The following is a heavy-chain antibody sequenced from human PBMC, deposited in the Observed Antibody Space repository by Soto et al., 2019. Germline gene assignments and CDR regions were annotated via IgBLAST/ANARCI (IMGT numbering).Heavy chain of an antibody. Sequence: QVQLVESGGGVVQPGRSLRLSCAASGFTFSSYAMHWVRQAPGKGLEWVAVISYDGSNKYYADSVKGRFTISRDNSKNTLYLQMTSLRAEDTAVYYCARDGPALGYCSGGSCYPGYWGQGTLVTVSS. J-gene: IGHJ4*02. CDR2: ISYDGSNK. D-gene: IGHD2-15*01. CDR1: GFTFSSYA. V-gene: IGHV3-30-3*01. CDR3: ARDGPALGYCSGGSCYPGY.